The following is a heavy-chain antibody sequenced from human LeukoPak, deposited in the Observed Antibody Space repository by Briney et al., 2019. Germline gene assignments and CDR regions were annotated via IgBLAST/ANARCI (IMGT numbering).Heavy chain of an antibody. Sequence: GRSLRLSCAASGFTFDDYAMHWVRQAPGKGLEWVSGISWNSGSIGYADSVKGRFTISRDNAKNSLYLQMNSLRAEDTALYYCAKAHSSSWYRNNWFDPWGQGTLVTVSS. J-gene: IGHJ5*02. CDR1: GFTFDDYA. CDR3: AKAHSSSWYRNNWFDP. CDR2: ISWNSGSI. D-gene: IGHD6-13*01. V-gene: IGHV3-9*01.